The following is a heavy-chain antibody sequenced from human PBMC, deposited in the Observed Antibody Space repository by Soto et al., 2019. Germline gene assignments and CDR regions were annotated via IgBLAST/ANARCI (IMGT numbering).Heavy chain of an antibody. CDR1: GGSISSSSYY. D-gene: IGHD2-2*01. V-gene: IGHV4-39*01. CDR2: IYYSGST. J-gene: IGHJ6*02. Sequence: SETLSLTCTVSGGSISSSSYYWGWIRQPPGKGLEWIGSIYYSGSTYYNPSLKSRVTISVDTSKNQFSLKLSSVTAADTVVYYCASGDIVLVPTTPYYYYYGMDVWGQGTTVTVSS. CDR3: ASGDIVLVPTTPYYYYYGMDV.